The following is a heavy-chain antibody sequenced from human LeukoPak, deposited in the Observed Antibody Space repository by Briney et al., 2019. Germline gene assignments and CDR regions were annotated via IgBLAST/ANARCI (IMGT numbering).Heavy chain of an antibody. V-gene: IGHV3-30-3*01. Sequence: GGSLRLSCAASGFTISSYAMHWVRQAPGKGLEWVAVISYDGSNKYYADSVKGRFTISRDNSKNTLYLQMNSLRAEDTAVYYCARGADDTIFNLFDHWGQGTLVTVSS. CDR3: ARGADDTIFNLFDH. CDR2: ISYDGSNK. J-gene: IGHJ4*02. D-gene: IGHD3-9*01. CDR1: GFTISSYA.